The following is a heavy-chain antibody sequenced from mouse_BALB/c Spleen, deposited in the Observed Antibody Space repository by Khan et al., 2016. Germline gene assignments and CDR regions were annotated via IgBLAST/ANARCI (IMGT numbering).Heavy chain of an antibody. CDR1: GFTFTTYA. J-gene: IGHJ4*01. CDR3: ARVRHTMDY. D-gene: IGHD1-2*01. Sequence: EVELVESGGGFVKPGGSLELSCAASGFTFTTYAMSWVRQTPDKRLELVATINSDGSSTYYADTVKGRVTISRDKAKSTLDLQMSRLKSEDTAMYYCARVRHTMDYWGRGTSVTVSS. CDR2: INSDGSST. V-gene: IGHV5-6-3*01.